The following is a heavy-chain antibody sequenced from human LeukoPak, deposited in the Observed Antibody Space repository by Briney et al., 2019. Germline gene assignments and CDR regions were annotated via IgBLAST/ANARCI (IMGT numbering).Heavy chain of an antibody. J-gene: IGHJ4*02. CDR3: ARPYCSSTSCYRRYFDY. CDR2: IYPGDSDT. V-gene: IGHV5-51*01. D-gene: IGHD2-2*01. CDR1: GYSFTSYW. Sequence: GESLKISCKGSGYSFTSYWIGWVRQMPGKGLEWMGIIYPGDSDTRYSPSFQGQVTISADKSISTAYLQWSSLKASDTAMYYCARPYCSSTSCYRRYFDYWGQGTLVAVSS.